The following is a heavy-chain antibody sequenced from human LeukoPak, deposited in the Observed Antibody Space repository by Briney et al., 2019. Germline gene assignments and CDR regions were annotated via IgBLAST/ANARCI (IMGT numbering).Heavy chain of an antibody. D-gene: IGHD1-26*01. CDR1: GFTFSDHF. CDR2: TRNKANSYIT. CDR3: ASIRGTFGY. Sequence: GGSLRLSCAASGFTFSDHFLDWVRQAPGKGLGWVGRTRNKANSYITEYAASVKGRFTISRDDSKNSLYLQMSSLKTDDTAMYYCASIRGTFGYWGQGTLVTVSS. V-gene: IGHV3-72*01. J-gene: IGHJ4*02.